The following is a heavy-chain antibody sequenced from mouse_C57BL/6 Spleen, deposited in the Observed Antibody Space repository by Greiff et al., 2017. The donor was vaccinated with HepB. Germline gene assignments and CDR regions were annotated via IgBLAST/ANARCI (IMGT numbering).Heavy chain of an antibody. Sequence: VQLQQSGAELARPGASVKLSCKASGYTFTSYGISWVKQRTGQGLEWIGEIYPRSGNTYYNEKFKGKATLTADKSSSTAYMELRSLTSEDSAVYFCARSGVPYWYFDVWGTGTTVTVSS. CDR3: ARSGVPYWYFDV. J-gene: IGHJ1*03. CDR2: IYPRSGNT. CDR1: GYTFTSYG. V-gene: IGHV1-81*01. D-gene: IGHD5-1*01.